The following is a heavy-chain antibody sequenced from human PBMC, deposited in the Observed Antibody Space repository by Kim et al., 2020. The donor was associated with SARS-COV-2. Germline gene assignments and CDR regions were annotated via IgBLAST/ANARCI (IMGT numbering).Heavy chain of an antibody. J-gene: IGHJ6*02. CDR3: AKDLPSGWYGARDYYYGMDV. CDR2: ISGSGGST. V-gene: IGHV3-23*01. Sequence: GGSLRLSCAASGFTFSSYAMSWVRQAPGKGLEWVSAISGSGGSTYYADSVKGRFTISRDNSKNTLYLQMNSLRAEDTAVYYCAKDLPSGWYGARDYYYGMDVWGQGTTVTVSS. CDR1: GFTFSSYA. D-gene: IGHD6-19*01.